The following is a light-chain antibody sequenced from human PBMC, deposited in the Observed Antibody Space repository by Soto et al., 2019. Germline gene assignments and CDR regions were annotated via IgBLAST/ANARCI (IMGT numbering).Light chain of an antibody. CDR1: QSVSSF. Sequence: EIVLTQSPATLSVSPGERATLSCRASQSVSSFLAWYQQKPGQAPRLLIYDASNRATGIPARFSGSGSGTDFTLTISSLEPEDFALYFCQQRSNWPWTFGQGTKVEIK. CDR3: QQRSNWPWT. J-gene: IGKJ1*01. CDR2: DAS. V-gene: IGKV3-11*01.